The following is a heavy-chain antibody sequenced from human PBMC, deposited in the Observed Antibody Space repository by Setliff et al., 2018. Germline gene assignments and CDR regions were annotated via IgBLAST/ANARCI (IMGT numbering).Heavy chain of an antibody. CDR1: GASINSGSNY. CDR3: ARVTGFFYVDA. J-gene: IGHJ6*03. D-gene: IGHD3-3*01. Sequence: TSETLSLTCTVSGASINSGSNYWGWIRQPPGKGLEWIGRIHYRGTTYSNASLASRLTLSVDTSKNQFSLRLTSVTAADTAVYYCARVTGFFYVDAWGKGTTVTVSS. CDR2: IHYRGTT. V-gene: IGHV4-39*01.